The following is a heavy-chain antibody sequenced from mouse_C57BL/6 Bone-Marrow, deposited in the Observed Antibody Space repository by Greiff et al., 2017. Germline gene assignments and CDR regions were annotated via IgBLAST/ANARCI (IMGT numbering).Heavy chain of an antibody. D-gene: IGHD1-1*01. CDR2: IYPRSGNT. CDR3: ARSPPYYYGSSYRD. J-gene: IGHJ2*01. Sequence: VQLQQSGAELARPGASVKLSCKASGYTFTSYGLSWVKQRTGQGLEWIGEIYPRSGNTYYNEKFKGKATLTADKSSSTAYMELRSLTSEDSAVYFCARSPPYYYGSSYRDWGQGTTLTGSS. V-gene: IGHV1-81*01. CDR1: GYTFTSYG.